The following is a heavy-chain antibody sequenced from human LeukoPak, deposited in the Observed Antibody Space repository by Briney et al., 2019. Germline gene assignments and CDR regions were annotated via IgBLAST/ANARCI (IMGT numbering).Heavy chain of an antibody. CDR3: ARDAFNWNYGEGFDP. J-gene: IGHJ5*02. CDR2: ISAYNGNT. Sequence: GASVKVSCKAFGYTFTSYGISWVRQAPGQGLEWMGWISAYNGNTNYAQKLQGRVTMTTDTSTSTAYMELRSLRSDDTAVYYCARDAFNWNYGEGFDPWGQGTLVTVSS. CDR1: GYTFTSYG. D-gene: IGHD1-7*01. V-gene: IGHV1-18*01.